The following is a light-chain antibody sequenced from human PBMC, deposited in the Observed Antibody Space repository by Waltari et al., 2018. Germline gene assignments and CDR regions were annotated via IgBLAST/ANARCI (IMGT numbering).Light chain of an antibody. Sequence: DIQMTQSPSSLSASVGDRGTITCRANQRIDNYVNWYQQRPGKAPKLLIFAASRLQSGVPARFSGSGSGTEFTLSISTLKPEDFATYFCQQSDSVPRTFGQGTRVEI. CDR2: AAS. V-gene: IGKV1-39*01. CDR3: QQSDSVPRT. CDR1: QRIDNY. J-gene: IGKJ1*01.